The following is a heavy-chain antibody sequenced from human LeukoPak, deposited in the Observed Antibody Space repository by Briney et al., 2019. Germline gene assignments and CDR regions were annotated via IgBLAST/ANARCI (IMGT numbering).Heavy chain of an antibody. CDR2: INHSGNT. J-gene: IGHJ5*02. D-gene: IGHD2-8*01. CDR1: GGSFSGYY. Sequence: SETLSLTCAVYGGSFSGYYWSWIRQPPGKGLEWIGEINHSGNTSYNTSLKSRVTISVDTSKNQFSLKLSSVTAADTAVYYCARARWYCTNGVCYRSWFDPWGQGTLVTVSS. V-gene: IGHV4-34*01. CDR3: ARARWYCTNGVCYRSWFDP.